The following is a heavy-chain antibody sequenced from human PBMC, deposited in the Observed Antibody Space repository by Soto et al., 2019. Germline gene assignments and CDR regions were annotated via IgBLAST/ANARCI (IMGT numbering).Heavy chain of an antibody. CDR1: GLNFRNYY. CDR3: AATLTFRPLFDY. Sequence: QGLLVDSGGGVVQAGKSLRLSCEVSGLNFRNYYIHWVRQAPGKGLQWVAVISSDGRSTFYADSVKGRFGMSRDNSRNTAFLEMNTLRNDAAAIYHCAATLTFRPLFDYWGQGTPVAVSS. V-gene: IGHV3-30*09. J-gene: IGHJ4*02. D-gene: IGHD1-1*01. CDR2: ISSDGRST.